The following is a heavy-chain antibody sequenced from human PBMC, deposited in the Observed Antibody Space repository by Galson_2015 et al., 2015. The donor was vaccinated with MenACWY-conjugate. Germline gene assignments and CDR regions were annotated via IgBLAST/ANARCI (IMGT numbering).Heavy chain of an antibody. J-gene: IGHJ4*02. CDR2: RKQDGSGK. Sequence: SLRLSCAASGFTFGNFWLSWVRQAPGKALERWASRKQDGSGKYLVHSAKGRFTISRDNAENSLFLQMNSLRAEDTAVYYCARERWVRGVFFDQWGQGTLVTVSS. CDR1: GFTFGNFW. D-gene: IGHD3-10*01. CDR3: ARERWVRGVFFDQ. V-gene: IGHV3-7*01.